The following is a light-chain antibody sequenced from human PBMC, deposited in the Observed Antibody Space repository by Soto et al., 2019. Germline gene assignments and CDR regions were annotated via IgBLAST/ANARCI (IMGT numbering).Light chain of an antibody. CDR2: AAS. J-gene: IGKJ3*01. CDR3: QKYSSVPV. CDR1: QDIRNF. V-gene: IGKV1-27*01. Sequence: DIQMTQSPTSLSASVGDRVTITCRASQDIRNFVAWYQQKPGKAPKLLIYAASTLQSGVPSRFSGSGAGTDFTLTLDRLQPGDVATYSCQKYSSVPVFGPGTKVEIK.